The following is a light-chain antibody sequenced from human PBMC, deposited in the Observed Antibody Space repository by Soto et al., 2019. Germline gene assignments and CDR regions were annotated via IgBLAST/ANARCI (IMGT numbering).Light chain of an antibody. J-gene: IGLJ1*01. Sequence: QSVLTQPPSVSGAPGQRVTISCTGSSSNIGAGYDVHWYQQLPGTAPKLLIYGNINRPSGVPDRFSGSKSDTSASLAITGLQAEDEADYSCQSYDSSLSGYVFGTGTKVTVL. V-gene: IGLV1-40*01. CDR3: QSYDSSLSGYV. CDR2: GNI. CDR1: SSNIGAGYD.